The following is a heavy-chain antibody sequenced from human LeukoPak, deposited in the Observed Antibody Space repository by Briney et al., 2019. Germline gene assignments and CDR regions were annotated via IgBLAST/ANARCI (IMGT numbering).Heavy chain of an antibody. CDR2: INHSGST. D-gene: IGHD4-17*01. CDR3: ARGHTVTKGIWYFDY. J-gene: IGHJ4*02. Sequence: KPGGSLRLSCAASGFTFSSYAMSWVRQPPGKGLEWIGEINHSGSTNYNPSLKSRVTISVDTSKNQFSLKLSSVTAADTAVYYCARGHTVTKGIWYFDYWGQGTLVTVSS. CDR1: GFTFSSYA. V-gene: IGHV4-34*01.